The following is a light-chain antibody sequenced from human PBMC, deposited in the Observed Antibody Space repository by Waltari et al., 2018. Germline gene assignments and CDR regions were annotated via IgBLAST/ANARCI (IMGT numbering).Light chain of an antibody. Sequence: IQMTQSPSAVSASVGDRVTMTCRTRQDIRTCLAWYQQKPGKAPSLLIYATSSLQTGVPSRFSGSGSGTEFTLTISSLQPEDFATYYCQQANSFPITFGPGTKVDFK. J-gene: IGKJ3*01. CDR3: QQANSFPIT. V-gene: IGKV1-12*01. CDR1: QDIRTC. CDR2: ATS.